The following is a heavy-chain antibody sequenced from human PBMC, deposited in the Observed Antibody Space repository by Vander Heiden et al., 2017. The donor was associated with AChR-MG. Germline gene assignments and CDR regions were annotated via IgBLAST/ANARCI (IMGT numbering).Heavy chain of an antibody. CDR3: ARGDAFDI. Sequence: QVQLQESGPGLVKPSQTLSLTCTVSGASISSGDYYWRWIRQPPGKGLEWIGCIYSSGSTYYNPSLKSRLTISADTSKNQFSLKLSSVTAADPAVYYCARGDAFDIWGQGTMVTVSS. CDR1: GASISSGDYY. V-gene: IGHV4-30-4*01. CDR2: IYSSGST. J-gene: IGHJ3*02.